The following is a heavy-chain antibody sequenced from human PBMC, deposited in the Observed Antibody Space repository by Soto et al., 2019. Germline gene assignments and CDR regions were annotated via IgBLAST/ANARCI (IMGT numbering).Heavy chain of an antibody. CDR3: IKDAPNGSIDE. CDR1: GFRFEQYV. J-gene: IGHJ4*02. V-gene: IGHV3-9*01. CDR2: VSPTGDTV. Sequence: VQVVASGGGSVQPGRSLRLSCAVSGFRFEQYVMHWVRQAPGKGLECVSTVSPTGDTVAYADSVEGRFTVSRDNAKNSLYLQMNSLKGDDTAFYYCIKDAPNGSIDEWGQGTLVTVSS. D-gene: IGHD3-10*01.